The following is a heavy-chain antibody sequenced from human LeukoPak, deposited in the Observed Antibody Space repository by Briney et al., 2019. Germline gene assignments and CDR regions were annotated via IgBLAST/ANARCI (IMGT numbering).Heavy chain of an antibody. J-gene: IGHJ4*02. CDR2: IHYSGST. CDR3: ARDLAAAGYFDY. V-gene: IGHV4-39*07. D-gene: IGHD6-13*01. Sequence: PSETLSLTCTVSGGSISSSTYYWGWIRQPPGKGLEWIGSIHYSGSTYYNSSLKSRVTMSVDTSKNQFSLKLSSVTAADTAVYYCARDLAAAGYFDYWGQETLVTVSS. CDR1: GGSISSSTYY.